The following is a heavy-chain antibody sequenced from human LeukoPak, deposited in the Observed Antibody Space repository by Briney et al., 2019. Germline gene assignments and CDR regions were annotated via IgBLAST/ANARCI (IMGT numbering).Heavy chain of an antibody. D-gene: IGHD3-10*01. CDR3: ARGYGSGSYYGY. CDR2: INRGGST. J-gene: IGHJ4*02. Sequence: YWSXIRQPPGKXLEWIGEINRGGSTNYNPSLKSRVTISVDTSKNQFSLKLSSVTAADTAVYYCARGYGSGSYYGYWGQGTLVTVSS. CDR1: Y. V-gene: IGHV4-34*01.